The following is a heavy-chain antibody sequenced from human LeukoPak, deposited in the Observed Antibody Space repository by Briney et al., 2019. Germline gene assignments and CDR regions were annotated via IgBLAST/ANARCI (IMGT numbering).Heavy chain of an antibody. D-gene: IGHD1-26*01. V-gene: IGHV3-30*03. CDR2: ISYDGSNK. Sequence: GRSLRLSCAASGFTFRSGMHWVRQAPGKGLEWVAVISYDGSNKYYADSVKGRFTLSRDNSKNTLYLQMNSLRAEDTAVYYCARDLGSYDYWGQGTLVTVSS. CDR3: ARDLGSYDY. J-gene: IGHJ4*02. CDR1: GFTFRSG.